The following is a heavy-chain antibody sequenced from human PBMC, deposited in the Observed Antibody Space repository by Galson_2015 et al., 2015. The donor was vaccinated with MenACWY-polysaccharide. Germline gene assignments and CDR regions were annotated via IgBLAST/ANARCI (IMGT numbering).Heavy chain of an antibody. CDR2: ISSSGGNT. D-gene: IGHD2-2*01. V-gene: IGHV3-23*01. CDR1: GFTFSTYA. J-gene: IGHJ3*02. Sequence: SLRLSCAASGFTFSTYAMNWVRQAPGKGLEWVSTISSSGGNTYYADSVKGRFTISRDNSKNTLYLQMNSLRAEDTAVYYCARQPARRYSAALDIWGQGTMVTVSS. CDR3: ARQPARRYSAALDI.